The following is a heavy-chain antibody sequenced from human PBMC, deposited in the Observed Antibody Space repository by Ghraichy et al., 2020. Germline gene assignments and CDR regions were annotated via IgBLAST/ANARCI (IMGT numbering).Heavy chain of an antibody. CDR1: GYTFTGYY. D-gene: IGHD6-19*01. CDR3: ARGLPKNIAVAGTGSLH. J-gene: IGHJ4*02. CDR2: INPNSGGT. V-gene: IGHV1-2*02. Sequence: ASVKVSCKASGYTFTGYYMHWVRQAPGQGLEWMGWINPNSGGTNYAQKFQGRVTMTRDTSISTAYMELSRLRSDDTAVYYCARGLPKNIAVAGTGSLHWGQGTLVTVSS.